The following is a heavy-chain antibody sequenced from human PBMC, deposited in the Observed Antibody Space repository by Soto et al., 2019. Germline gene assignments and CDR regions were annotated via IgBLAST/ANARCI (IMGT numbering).Heavy chain of an antibody. D-gene: IGHD6-13*01. V-gene: IGHV3-30*18. CDR3: AKPLLSRGLTEYSSSWYESVAFDI. CDR2: ISYDGSNK. CDR1: GFTFSSYG. J-gene: IGHJ3*02. Sequence: QVQLVESGGGVVQPGRSLRLSCAASGFTFSSYGMHWVRQAPGKGLEWVAVISYDGSNKYYADSVKGRFTISRDNSKNTLYLQMNSLRAEDTAVYYCAKPLLSRGLTEYSSSWYESVAFDIWGQGTMVTVSS.